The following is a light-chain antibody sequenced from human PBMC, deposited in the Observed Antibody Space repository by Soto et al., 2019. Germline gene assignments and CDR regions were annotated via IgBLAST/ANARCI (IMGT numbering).Light chain of an antibody. CDR3: QQRYNGLT. V-gene: IGKV3D-20*02. Sequence: EFVLTQSPGTLSLSPGERATLSCRASQTVRNSYLAWYQQKPRQTPRLLIYDASSRGTGIPDRFSGSGSGTDFTLPISSIEPEDFAVYYCQQRYNGLTFGGGTRWLS. CDR1: QTVRNSY. J-gene: IGKJ4*01. CDR2: DAS.